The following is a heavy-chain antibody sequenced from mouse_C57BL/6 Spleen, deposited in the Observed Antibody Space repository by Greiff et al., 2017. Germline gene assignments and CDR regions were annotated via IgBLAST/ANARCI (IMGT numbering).Heavy chain of an antibody. V-gene: IGHV1-15*01. Sequence: VKLVESGAELVRPGASVTLSCKASGYTFTDYEMHWVKQTPVHGLEWIGAIDPETGGTAYNQKFKGKALLTADKSSSTAYMELRSLTSEDSAVYYCTRRSRVTTRWFAYWGQGTLVTVSA. D-gene: IGHD2-2*01. J-gene: IGHJ3*01. CDR1: GYTFTDYE. CDR2: IDPETGGT. CDR3: TRRSRVTTRWFAY.